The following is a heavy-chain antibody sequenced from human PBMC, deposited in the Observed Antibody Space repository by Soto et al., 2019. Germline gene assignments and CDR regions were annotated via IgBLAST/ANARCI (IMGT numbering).Heavy chain of an antibody. CDR3: ARDSSASATSYSFDY. V-gene: IGHV1-18*04. J-gene: IGHJ4*02. Sequence: GPEVKKPGASVKVSCKASGNTFSPYGINWVRQAPGHGLEWMGWINTYNGKTDYAQNLQGRVTMTTDTSTNTAYLGLTSLSSDDTAVYYCARDSSASATSYSFDYWGQGTLVTVSS. CDR2: INTYNGKT. D-gene: IGHD3-10*01. CDR1: GNTFSPYG.